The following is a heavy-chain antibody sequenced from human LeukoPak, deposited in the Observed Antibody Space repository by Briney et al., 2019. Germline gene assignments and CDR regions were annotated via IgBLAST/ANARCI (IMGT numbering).Heavy chain of an antibody. CDR1: GYSFTSYW. CDR2: IYPGDSDA. J-gene: IGHJ3*02. CDR3: ARPVGAYDSSGYYLHDAFDI. V-gene: IGHV5-51*01. Sequence: GESLKISCKGSGYSFTSYWIGWVRQMPGKGLKWMGIIYPGDSDARYSPSFQGQVTISADKSISTAYLQWSSLKASDTAMYHCARPVGAYDSSGYYLHDAFDIWGQGTMVTVSS. D-gene: IGHD3-22*01.